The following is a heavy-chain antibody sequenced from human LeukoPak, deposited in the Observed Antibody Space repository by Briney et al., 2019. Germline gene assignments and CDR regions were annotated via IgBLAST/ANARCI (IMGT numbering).Heavy chain of an antibody. D-gene: IGHD3-10*01. CDR1: GFTFSSYA. Sequence: GGSLRLSCAASGFTFSSYAMSWVRQAPGKGLEWVSAISGSGGSTYYADSVKGRFTISRDNSKNTLYLQMNSLRAEDTDVYYCAKDPGGSTYYYYGMDVWGQGTTVTVS. V-gene: IGHV3-23*01. CDR2: ISGSGGST. J-gene: IGHJ6*02. CDR3: AKDPGGSTYYYYGMDV.